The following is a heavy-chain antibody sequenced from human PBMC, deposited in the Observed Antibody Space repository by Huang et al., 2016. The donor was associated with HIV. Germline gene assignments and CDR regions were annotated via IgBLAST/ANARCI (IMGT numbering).Heavy chain of an antibody. CDR3: ATGTRGSGSFN. V-gene: IGHV1-69*01. CDR2: STPNFDKT. CDR1: GVTFSSYV. J-gene: IGHJ4*02. Sequence: QVQLVQSGAEVKKPGSSVKVSCQASGVTFSSYVISWVRQAPGQGLEWMGGSTPNFDKTNYAQKFQGRVTIIADESTRTAYMEMSSLRPEDTATYYCATGTRGSGSFNWGQGTLVIVSS. D-gene: IGHD1-26*01.